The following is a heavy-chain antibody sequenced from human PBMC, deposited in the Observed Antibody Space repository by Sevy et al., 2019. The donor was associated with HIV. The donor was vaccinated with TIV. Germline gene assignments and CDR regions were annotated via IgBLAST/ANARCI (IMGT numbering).Heavy chain of an antibody. CDR3: AKGGGMTTVALSGFDI. CDR1: RFTFNNFA. D-gene: IGHD4-4*01. CDR2: ISIGGGQT. J-gene: IGHJ3*02. Sequence: GGSLRLSCAASRFTFNNFAMSWIRQAPGKGLEWVSSISIGGGQTYYADSVRGRFIISRDNSRNTLYVEMNSLRAEGTAIYYCAKGGGMTTVALSGFDIWGQGTTVTVSS. V-gene: IGHV3-23*01.